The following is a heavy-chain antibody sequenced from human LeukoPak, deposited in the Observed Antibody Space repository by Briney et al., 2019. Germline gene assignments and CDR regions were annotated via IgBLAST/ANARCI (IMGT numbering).Heavy chain of an antibody. D-gene: IGHD4-17*01. CDR3: ATRNYGDYKADHAFDI. V-gene: IGHV1-18*01. CDR2: ISAYNGNT. Sequence: GASVKVSCXASGYTFTSYGISWVRRAPGQGLEWMGWISAYNGNTNFAQKLQGRVTMTTDTSTSTAYMELRSLRSDDTAVYYCATRNYGDYKADHAFDIWGQGTMVTVSS. J-gene: IGHJ3*02. CDR1: GYTFTSYG.